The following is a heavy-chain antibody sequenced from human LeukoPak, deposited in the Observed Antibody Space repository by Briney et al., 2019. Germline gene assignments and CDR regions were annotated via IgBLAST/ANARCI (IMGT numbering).Heavy chain of an antibody. D-gene: IGHD6-6*01. V-gene: IGHV6-1*01. Sequence: SQTLSLTCAISGDSVSSNSAAWNWIRQSPSRGLEWLGRTYYRSKWYNDYAVSVKSRITINPDTSKNQFSLQLNSVTPEDTAVYYCARVTVIAARRRGTYFDYWGQGTLVTVSS. J-gene: IGHJ4*02. CDR3: ARVTVIAARRRGTYFDY. CDR1: GDSVSSNSAA. CDR2: TYYRSKWYN.